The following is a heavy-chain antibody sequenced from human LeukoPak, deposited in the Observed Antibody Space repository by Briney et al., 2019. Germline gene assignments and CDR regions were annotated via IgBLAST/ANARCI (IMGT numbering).Heavy chain of an antibody. D-gene: IGHD4-23*01. J-gene: IGHJ4*02. V-gene: IGHV4-4*02. Sequence: PSETLSLTCAVSGGSISSRNWWTWVRQPPGKGLEWIGEVSHSGSTNYSPSLKSRLTISVDKSKNQFSLRLSSVTAADTAVYYCTKNGGYSDPDYWGQGTLVTVSS. CDR2: VSHSGST. CDR3: TKNGGYSDPDY. CDR1: GGSISSRNW.